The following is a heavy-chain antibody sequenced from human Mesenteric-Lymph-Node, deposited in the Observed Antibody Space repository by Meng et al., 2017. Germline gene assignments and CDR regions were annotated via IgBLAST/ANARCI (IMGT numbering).Heavy chain of an antibody. V-gene: IGHV3-43D*03. CDR1: GFTFDDYA. J-gene: IGHJ4*02. D-gene: IGHD2-8*01. Sequence: GESLKISCAASGFTFDDYAMHWVRQAPGKGLEWVSLISWDGGSTYYADSVKGRFTISRDNAKNSLYLQMNSLRAEDTAVYFCASQTGMGHWGQGTLVTVSS. CDR2: ISWDGGST. CDR3: ASQTGMGH.